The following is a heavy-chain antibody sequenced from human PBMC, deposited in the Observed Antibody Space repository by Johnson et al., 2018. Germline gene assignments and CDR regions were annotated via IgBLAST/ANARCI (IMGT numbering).Heavy chain of an antibody. Sequence: VQLVESGGVVVEPGGSLRLSCAASGFTFDDYTMHWVRQTPGKALEWVSFITWDGGVTHYADFVKGRFTIARDNNKNSLYLQMNSLKKEDTALNYCVKEGGGVKEPSFQHWGQGTLVIVSS. CDR3: VKEGGGVKEPSFQH. CDR2: ITWDGGVT. J-gene: IGHJ1*01. D-gene: IGHD1-14*01. CDR1: GFTFDDYT. V-gene: IGHV3-43*01.